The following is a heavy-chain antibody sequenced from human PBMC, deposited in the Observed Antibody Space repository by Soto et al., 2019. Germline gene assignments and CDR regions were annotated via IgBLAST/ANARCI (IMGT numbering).Heavy chain of an antibody. CDR3: ARGSSGWYELDH. J-gene: IGHJ4*02. V-gene: IGHV3-13*01. D-gene: IGHD6-19*01. CDR1: GFTLSSYD. CDR2: IGIAGGA. Sequence: PGGSLRLSCSASGFTLSSYDMHWVRQVSGKGLEWVSSIGIAGGASYPGSVKGRFTISRENAKNSLYLQMNSLRAEDTAVYYCARGSSGWYELDHWGQGTLVTVSS.